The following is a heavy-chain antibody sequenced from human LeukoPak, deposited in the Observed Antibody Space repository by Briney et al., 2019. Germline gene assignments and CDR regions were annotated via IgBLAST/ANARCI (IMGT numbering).Heavy chain of an antibody. J-gene: IGHJ4*02. CDR3: ARWGSITTARFDY. D-gene: IGHD3-16*01. V-gene: IGHV4-34*01. CDR1: GGSFSGYY. CDR2: INHSGST. Sequence: SETLSLTCAVYGGSFSGYYWSWIRQPPGKGLEWIGEINHSGSTNYNPSLKSRVTISVDTSKNQFSLELSSVTAADTAVYYCARWGSITTARFDYWGQGNLVTVSS.